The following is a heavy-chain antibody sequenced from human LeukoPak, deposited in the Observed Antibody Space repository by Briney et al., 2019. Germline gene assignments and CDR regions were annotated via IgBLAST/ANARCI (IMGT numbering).Heavy chain of an antibody. CDR1: GGSISSGDYY. CDR3: ARDQGLYCSGGSCSLRNWFDP. Sequence: SQTLSLTCTVSGGSISSGDYYWSWIRQPPGKGLEWIGYIYYSGSTYYNPSLKSRVTISVDTSKNKFSLKLSSVTAADTAVYYCARDQGLYCSGGSCSLRNWFDPWGQGTLVTVSS. CDR2: IYYSGST. V-gene: IGHV4-30-4*08. J-gene: IGHJ5*02. D-gene: IGHD2-15*01.